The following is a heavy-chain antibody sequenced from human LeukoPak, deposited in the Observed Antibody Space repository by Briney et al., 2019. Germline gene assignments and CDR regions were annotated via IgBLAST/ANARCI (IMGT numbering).Heavy chain of an antibody. J-gene: IGHJ4*02. Sequence: ASVKVSCKASGYTFTSYYMHWVRQAPGQELEWMGIINPSGGSTSYAQKFQGRVTMTRDTSTSTVYMELSSLRSEDTAVYYCARDAAGGTMVRGVIEVCFDYWGQGTLVTVSS. CDR3: ARDAAGGTMVRGVIEVCFDY. D-gene: IGHD3-10*01. CDR1: GYTFTSYY. CDR2: INPSGGST. V-gene: IGHV1-46*01.